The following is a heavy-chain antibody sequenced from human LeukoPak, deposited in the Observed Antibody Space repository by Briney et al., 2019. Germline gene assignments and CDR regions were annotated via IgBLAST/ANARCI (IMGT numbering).Heavy chain of an antibody. CDR2: ISSSSSYI. V-gene: IGHV3-21*01. CDR1: GFTFSSYS. Sequence: TAGGSLRLSCAASGFTFSSYSMSWVRQAPGKGLEWVSSISSSSSYIYYAGSVKGRFTISRDDAKDSLYLQMNSLRAEDTAVYYCASTDLKYGTASSNDYWGQGTLATVSS. D-gene: IGHD1-7*01. J-gene: IGHJ4*02. CDR3: ASTDLKYGTASSNDY.